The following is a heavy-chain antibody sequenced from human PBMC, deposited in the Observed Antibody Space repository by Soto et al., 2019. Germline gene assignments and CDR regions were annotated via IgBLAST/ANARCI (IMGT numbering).Heavy chain of an antibody. D-gene: IGHD5-12*01. J-gene: IGHJ5*02. CDR2: LIPYNGDR. CDR1: GYTFTSYG. Sequence: GASVKVSCKASGYTFTSYGISWVRQAPGQGLEWMGLLIPYNGDRSYAQKFQGRVILTTDTATTTAYMELGSLRSDDTAVYYCVRDASSGYRGWWDPWGQGTLVTVSS. V-gene: IGHV1-18*01. CDR3: VRDASSGYRGWWDP.